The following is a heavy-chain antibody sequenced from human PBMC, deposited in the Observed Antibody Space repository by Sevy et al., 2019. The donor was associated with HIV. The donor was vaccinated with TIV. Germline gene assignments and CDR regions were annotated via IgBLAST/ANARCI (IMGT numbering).Heavy chain of an antibody. CDR2: IHTSGST. CDR1: GGSISSGNYY. Sequence: SETLSLTCTVSGGSISSGNYYWSWIRQPAGKEMQWIGRIHTSGSTNYTPSLKNRVTISFSSSKNQFSLKLDSVTAADTAVYYCTRSDYGDFLFDHWGQGTQVTVSS. CDR3: TRSDYGDFLFDH. J-gene: IGHJ4*02. D-gene: IGHD4-17*01. V-gene: IGHV4-61*02.